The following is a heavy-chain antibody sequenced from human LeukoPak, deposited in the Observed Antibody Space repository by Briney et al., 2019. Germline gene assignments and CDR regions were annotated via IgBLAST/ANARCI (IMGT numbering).Heavy chain of an antibody. V-gene: IGHV3-7*01. CDR3: ARVRVVLRYFDL. J-gene: IGHJ2*01. CDR1: GFTFSAYW. CDR2: IKQDGSEK. Sequence: PGGSLRLSCAASGFTFSAYWMSWVRQTPGKGLEWVANIKQDGSEKYYVDSVKGRFTISRDNAKNSLSLQMNSLRAEDTAVYYCARVRVVLRYFDLWGRGTLVSVSS. D-gene: IGHD3-22*01.